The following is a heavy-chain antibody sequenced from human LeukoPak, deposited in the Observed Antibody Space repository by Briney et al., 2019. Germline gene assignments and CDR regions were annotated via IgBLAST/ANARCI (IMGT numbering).Heavy chain of an antibody. CDR3: AREHRITMVRGVIIPYFDY. Sequence: ASVKVSCKASGYTFTSYGISWVRQAPGQGLEWMGWISAYHGNTNYAQKLQGRVTMTTDTSTSTAYMELRSLRSDDTAVYYCAREHRITMVRGVIIPYFDYWGQGTLVTVSS. CDR1: GYTFTSYG. J-gene: IGHJ4*02. V-gene: IGHV1-18*01. D-gene: IGHD3-10*01. CDR2: ISAYHGNT.